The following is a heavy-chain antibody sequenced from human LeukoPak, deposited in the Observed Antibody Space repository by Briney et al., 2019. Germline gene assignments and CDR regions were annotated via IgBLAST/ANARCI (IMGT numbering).Heavy chain of an antibody. V-gene: IGHV1-2*02. CDR2: INPNRGDT. D-gene: IGHD3-10*01. CDR1: GYTFTSYG. Sequence: ASVKVSCKASGYTFTSYGISWVRQAPGQGLEWMGWINPNRGDTNYAQKFQGRVTMTTDTSISTAYMELSRLRSDDTAVYYCAKGGFYYGSGPYYYYMDVWAKGPRSPSP. CDR3: AKGGFYYGSGPYYYYMDV. J-gene: IGHJ6*03.